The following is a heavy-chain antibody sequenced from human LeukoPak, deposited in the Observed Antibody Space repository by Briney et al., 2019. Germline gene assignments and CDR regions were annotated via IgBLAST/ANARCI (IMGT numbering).Heavy chain of an antibody. CDR3: ATYVRGDFDY. D-gene: IGHD3-10*02. CDR1: EFTFSSFA. Sequence: PGGSLRLSCATSEFTFSSFAMSWVRQAPGKGLEGVSTISGGGGSTWYADSVKGRLTSSMDNSKTTLYLQLSSLRADDTAVYYCATYVRGDFDYWGQGTLVTVSS. V-gene: IGHV3-23*01. CDR2: ISGGGGST. J-gene: IGHJ4*02.